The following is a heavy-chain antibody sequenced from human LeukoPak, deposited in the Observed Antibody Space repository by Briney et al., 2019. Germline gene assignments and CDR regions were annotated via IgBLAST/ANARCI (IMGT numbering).Heavy chain of an antibody. V-gene: IGHV3-11*01. D-gene: IGHD3-22*01. CDR1: GFTFSDSF. CDR2: ISHSGSNL. Sequence: PGGSLRLSCAASGFTFSDSFMNWIRQAPGKGLEWLSYISHSGSNLDYAESVRGRFTISRDNANHSLYLQTTSLRAENTAVYYCARGDSSGVPDYWGQGTLVTVSS. J-gene: IGHJ4*02. CDR3: ARGDSSGVPDY.